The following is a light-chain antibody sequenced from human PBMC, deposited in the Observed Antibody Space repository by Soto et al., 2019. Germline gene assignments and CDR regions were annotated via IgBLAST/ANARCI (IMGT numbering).Light chain of an antibody. J-gene: IGKJ1*01. CDR2: GAS. V-gene: IGKV3-20*01. Sequence: EIVLTQSPGTLSLSPGERATLSCRASQSVSNNYLAWYQQIPGQAPRLLISGASTRATGIPDRFRGSGSGTDFTLTISRLETEDFAVYYCQQFGSSQWTFGQGTKVDIK. CDR3: QQFGSSQWT. CDR1: QSVSNNY.